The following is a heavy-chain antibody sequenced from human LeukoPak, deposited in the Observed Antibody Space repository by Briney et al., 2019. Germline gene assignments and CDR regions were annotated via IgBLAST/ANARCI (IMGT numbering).Heavy chain of an antibody. CDR2: ISGSGGST. D-gene: IGHD5-24*01. V-gene: IGHV3-23*01. Sequence: PGGSLRLSCAASGFTFSSYAMSWVRQAPGKGLEWVSAISGSGGSTYYADSVKGRFTISRDSSKNTLYLQMNSLRAEDTAVYYCAKDQGRAGGNWFDPWGQGTLVTVSS. CDR3: AKDQGRAGGNWFDP. CDR1: GFTFSSYA. J-gene: IGHJ5*02.